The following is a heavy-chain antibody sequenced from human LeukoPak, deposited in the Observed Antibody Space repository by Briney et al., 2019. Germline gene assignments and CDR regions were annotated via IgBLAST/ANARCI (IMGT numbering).Heavy chain of an antibody. CDR1: GGSVSSGSYY. D-gene: IGHD3-22*01. V-gene: IGHV4-61*01. Sequence: SETLSLTCTVSGGSVSSGSYYWSWIRQPPGKGLEWIGYIYYSGSTNYNPSLKSRVTISVDKSKNQFSLKLSSVTAADTAVYYCARGLAYYYDSSGHSYYWGQGTLVTVSS. CDR3: ARGLAYYYDSSGHSYY. J-gene: IGHJ4*02. CDR2: IYYSGST.